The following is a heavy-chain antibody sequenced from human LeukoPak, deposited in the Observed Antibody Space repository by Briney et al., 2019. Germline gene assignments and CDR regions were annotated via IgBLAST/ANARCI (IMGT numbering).Heavy chain of an antibody. CDR2: TNTDGSST. J-gene: IGHJ1*01. CDR3: YGANAEH. V-gene: IGHV3-74*03. Sequence: PGGALRLSCAASGCTFSSYWMHWVRQAPGKGLVWVSGTNTDGSSTMYADSVKGRFTIARDNDKNTLYLQMNSLRAEDTGVYYCYGANAEHWGQGTLVTVSS. D-gene: IGHD4-23*01. CDR1: GCTFSSYW.